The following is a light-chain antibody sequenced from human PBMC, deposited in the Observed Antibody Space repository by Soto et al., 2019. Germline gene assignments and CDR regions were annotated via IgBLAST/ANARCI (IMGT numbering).Light chain of an antibody. CDR3: QKYYSTPPT. V-gene: IGKV4-1*01. Sequence: DIVMTQSADSLAVSLGERATINCKXXQSVLYSSNYKNYLAWFQQKPGQPPKRHNYWASTRESRVPERFSCSGTGTDLALTISSLQPEDVAVYYCQKYYSTPPTFGGGTKVDIK. CDR2: WAS. CDR1: QSVLYSSNYKNY. J-gene: IGKJ4*01.